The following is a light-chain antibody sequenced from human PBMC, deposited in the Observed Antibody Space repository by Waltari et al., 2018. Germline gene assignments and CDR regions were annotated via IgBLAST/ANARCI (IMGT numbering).Light chain of an antibody. J-gene: IGKJ3*01. CDR2: DAS. CDR1: QSVGRS. Sequence: EIVLTQSPATLSLSPGERATLSCGASQSVGRSLAWYQQKPCQAPRLLIYDASNRATGIPARFSGSGSGTDFTLTISTLEPEDFAVYYCQQRSNGPPGITFGPRTKVDIK. V-gene: IGKV3-11*01. CDR3: QQRSNGPPGIT.